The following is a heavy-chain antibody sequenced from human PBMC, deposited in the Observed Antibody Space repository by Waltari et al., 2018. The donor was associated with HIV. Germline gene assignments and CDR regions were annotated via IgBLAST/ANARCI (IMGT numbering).Heavy chain of an antibody. Sequence: QVQLQESGPGLVKPSQTLSLTCTVSGGSVSSSHYYWTWIRQPPGKGLEWIGYIYYNENTYYNPSLKSRLTISLDRSKSQFSLKLSSVTAADTAVYYCARSRHDYYDSSGYYRGAFDIWGQGTMVPVSS. V-gene: IGHV4-30-4*08. CDR3: ARSRHDYYDSSGYYRGAFDI. CDR2: IYYNENT. J-gene: IGHJ3*02. CDR1: GGSVSSSHYY. D-gene: IGHD3-22*01.